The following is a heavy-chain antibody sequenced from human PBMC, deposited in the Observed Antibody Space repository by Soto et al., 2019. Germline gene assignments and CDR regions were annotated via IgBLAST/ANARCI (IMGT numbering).Heavy chain of an antibody. CDR2: ISGGGDAT. Sequence: EVQLLDSGGGLVQPGGSLRLSCAASGFTFSGYALTWVRQAPGKGLEWVSAISGGGDATFYADSVKGRFTISRDNSKNTLYLQMNTLRVEDTAVYYCARKVSGSTGRPDLWYFDLWGRGTLVTVSS. CDR3: ARKVSGSTGRPDLWYFDL. D-gene: IGHD3-10*01. CDR1: GFTFSGYA. V-gene: IGHV3-23*01. J-gene: IGHJ2*01.